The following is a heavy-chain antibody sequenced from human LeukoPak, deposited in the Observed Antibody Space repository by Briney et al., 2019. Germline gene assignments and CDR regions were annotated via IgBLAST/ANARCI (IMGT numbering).Heavy chain of an antibody. J-gene: IGHJ4*02. V-gene: IGHV4-59*08. CDR2: FYYGGST. CDR1: SGSISSNY. Sequence: SETLSLTCTVSSGSISSNYWGWIRQPPGKGLEWIGYFYYGGSTTYNPSLKSRVSISVDTSKNQLSLNLRSVTAADTAVYYCARVYGGSVDYWGQGTLVTVSS. CDR3: ARVYGGSVDY. D-gene: IGHD3-3*01.